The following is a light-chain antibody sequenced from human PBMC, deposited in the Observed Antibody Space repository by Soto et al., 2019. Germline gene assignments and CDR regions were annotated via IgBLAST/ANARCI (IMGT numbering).Light chain of an antibody. CDR1: SSNIGSNT. CDR2: SNN. CDR3: AAWDDSMNGLWV. J-gene: IGLJ3*02. Sequence: QAVVTQPPSASGTPGQRVTISCSGSSSNIGSNTVNWYQQLPGTAPKLLIYSNNQRPSGVPDRFSGSKSGTSASLSISVLQSEDEADDYCAAWDDSMNGLWVFGGGTKLTVL. V-gene: IGLV1-44*01.